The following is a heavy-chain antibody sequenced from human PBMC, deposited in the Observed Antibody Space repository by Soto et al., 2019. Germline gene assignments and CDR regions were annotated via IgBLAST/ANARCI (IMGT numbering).Heavy chain of an antibody. CDR1: GFTFSSYA. CDR3: AKANLWFGELSGAFDI. D-gene: IGHD3-10*01. Sequence: EVQLLESGGGLVQPGGSLRLSCAASGFTFSSYAMSWVRQAPGKGLEWVSAISGSGGSTYYADSVKGRFTISRDNSKNTLYLQMNSLRAEDTAVYYCAKANLWFGELSGAFDIWGQGTMVTVSS. J-gene: IGHJ3*02. V-gene: IGHV3-23*01. CDR2: ISGSGGST.